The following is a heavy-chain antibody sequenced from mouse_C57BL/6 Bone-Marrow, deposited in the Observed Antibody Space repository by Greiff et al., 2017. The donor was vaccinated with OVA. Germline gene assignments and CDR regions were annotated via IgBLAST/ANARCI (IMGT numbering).Heavy chain of an antibody. Sequence: VKLVESGPGLVAPSQSLSITCTVSGFSLTSYAISWVRQPPGKGLEWLGVIWTGGGTNYNSALKSRLSISKDNSKSQVFLKMNSLQTDDTARYYCARNRIYYYGSDWYFDVWGTGTTVTVSS. D-gene: IGHD1-1*01. CDR1: GFSLTSYA. CDR2: IWTGGGT. CDR3: ARNRIYYYGSDWYFDV. V-gene: IGHV2-9-1*01. J-gene: IGHJ1*03.